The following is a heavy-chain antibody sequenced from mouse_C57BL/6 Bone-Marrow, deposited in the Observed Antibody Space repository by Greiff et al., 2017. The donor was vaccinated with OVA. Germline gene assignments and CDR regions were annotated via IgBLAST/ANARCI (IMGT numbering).Heavy chain of an antibody. CDR1: GFNIKNTY. V-gene: IGHV14-3*01. J-gene: IGHJ1*03. CDR3: ARRYYGSRRDWYFDV. CDR2: IDPANGNT. D-gene: IGHD1-1*01. Sequence: VQLQQSVAELVRPGASVKLSCTASGFNIKNTYMHWVKQRPEQGLEWIGRIDPANGNTKYAPKFQGKATITADTSSNTAYLPLSSLTSEDTSIYYCARRYYGSRRDWYFDVWGTGTTVTVSS.